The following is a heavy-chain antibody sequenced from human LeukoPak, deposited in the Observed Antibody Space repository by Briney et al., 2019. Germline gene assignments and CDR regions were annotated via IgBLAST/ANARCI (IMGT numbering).Heavy chain of an antibody. CDR2: IIPILGIA. Sequence: SVKVSCKASGGTFSSYAISWVRQAPGQGLEWMGRIIPILGIANYAQKFQGRVTITADKSTSTAYMELSSLRSEDTAVYYCAHRAAYDSSAPPYYYYYMDVWGKGTTVTVSS. CDR1: GGTFSSYA. V-gene: IGHV1-69*04. J-gene: IGHJ6*03. D-gene: IGHD3-22*01. CDR3: AHRAAYDSSAPPYYYYYMDV.